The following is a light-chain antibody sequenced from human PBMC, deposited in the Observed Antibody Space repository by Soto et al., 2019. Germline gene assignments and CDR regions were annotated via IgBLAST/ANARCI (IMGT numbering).Light chain of an antibody. Sequence: EIVLTQSPGTLSLSPGERVTLSCRASQSISNNHLAWYQQKPGQAPRLLIHGTSNRDTGIPDRFSGSGSGTDFPLTFSRLEHEDFPVYFCEYYGTSITFGGGAKVEIK. CDR1: QSISNNH. V-gene: IGKV3-20*01. J-gene: IGKJ4*01. CDR2: GTS. CDR3: EYYGTSIT.